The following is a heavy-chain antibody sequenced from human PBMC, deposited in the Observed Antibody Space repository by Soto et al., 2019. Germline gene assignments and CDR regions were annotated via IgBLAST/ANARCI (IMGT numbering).Heavy chain of an antibody. CDR2: LKSISDGGAT. D-gene: IGHD2-8*01. Sequence: PGGSLRLSCAASGFTLNNVRMNWVRQAPGKGLEWVARLKSISDGGATDFAAPVKGRFSISRDDSKNTLYLQMNNLKTEDTAMYYCTRDMGYATPFGPWGQGTLVTVS. CDR3: TRDMGYATPFGP. V-gene: IGHV3-15*07. J-gene: IGHJ5*02. CDR1: GFTLNNVR.